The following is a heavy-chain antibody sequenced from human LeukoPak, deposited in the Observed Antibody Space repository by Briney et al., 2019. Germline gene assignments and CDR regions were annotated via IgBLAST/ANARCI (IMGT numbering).Heavy chain of an antibody. CDR1: GFTFNTYT. D-gene: IGHD1-1*01. J-gene: IGHJ4*02. CDR3: ARDPRTVRI. CDR2: ITASSTAI. V-gene: IGHV3-21*01. Sequence: GGSLRLSCAASGFTFNTYTMNWVRQAPGKGLEWVSSITASSTAIYSADSVKGRFTISRDNAKNLLYLQMDSLRVEDTAIYYCARDPRTVRIWGQGTLVTVSS.